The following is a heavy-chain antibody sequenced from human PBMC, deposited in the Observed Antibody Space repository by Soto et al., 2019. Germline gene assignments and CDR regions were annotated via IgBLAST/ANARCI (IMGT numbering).Heavy chain of an antibody. CDR1: CGSIRSGDYY. CDR2: ISYSGST. J-gene: IGHJ4*02. CDR3: ARGPPGFWSGYDFDY. D-gene: IGHD3-3*01. V-gene: IGHV4-30-4*01. Sequence: PSETLSLTCTVSCGSIRSGDYYWSWIRHPPGKGLEWIGYISYSGSTYYNPSLKSRVTISVDTSKNQFSLKLSSVTAADTAVYYCARGPPGFWSGYDFDYWGQGTLVTVS.